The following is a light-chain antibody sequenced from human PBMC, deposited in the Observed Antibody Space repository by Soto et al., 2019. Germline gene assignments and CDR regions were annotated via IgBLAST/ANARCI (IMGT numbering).Light chain of an antibody. Sequence: QSVLTQPASVSGSPGQSITISCTGTSSEVGGYNYVSWYQQHPGKAPKLMIYEVSNRPSRVSNRFSGSKSGNTASLTISGLQAEDEADYYCSSYTSSSNYVFGTGTKVTVL. CDR1: SSEVGGYNY. CDR2: EVS. CDR3: SSYTSSSNYV. J-gene: IGLJ1*01. V-gene: IGLV2-14*01.